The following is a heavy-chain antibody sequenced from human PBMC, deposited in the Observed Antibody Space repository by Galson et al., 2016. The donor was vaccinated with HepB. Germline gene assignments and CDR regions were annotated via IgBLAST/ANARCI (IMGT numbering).Heavy chain of an antibody. D-gene: IGHD6-25*01. J-gene: IGHJ4*02. CDR2: IHAGGST. Sequence: SLRLSCAASGFTFSNAWMSWVRQAPGKGPEWVSLIHAGGSTYYADSVKGRFTISRDNFKNTLFLQMKSLRAEDTAVYYCATQRRYYFDYWGQGTLVTVSS. CDR1: GFTFSNAW. CDR3: ATQRRYYFDY. V-gene: IGHV3-66*01.